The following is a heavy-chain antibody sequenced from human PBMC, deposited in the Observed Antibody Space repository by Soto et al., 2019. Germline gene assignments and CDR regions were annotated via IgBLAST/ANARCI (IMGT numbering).Heavy chain of an antibody. CDR1: GFTFSSYA. J-gene: IGHJ5*02. D-gene: IGHD3-10*01. V-gene: IGHV3-23*01. CDR3: ARDERGWFDP. Sequence: GGSLRLSCAASGFTFSSYAMSWVRQAPGKGLEWVSAISGSCGSRYYADSVKGRFTISRDNSKNTLYLQMNSLRAEDTAVYYCARDERGWFDPWGQGTLVTVSS. CDR2: ISGSCGSR.